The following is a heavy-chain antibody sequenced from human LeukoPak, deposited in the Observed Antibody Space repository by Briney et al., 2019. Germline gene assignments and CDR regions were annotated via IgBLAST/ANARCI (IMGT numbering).Heavy chain of an antibody. Sequence: GGSLRLSCAASGFTFSSYWMTWVRQAPGKGLEWVANINQDGSVKYYVYSVKGRFTISRDNAKNSLYLQMNSLRAEDTAVYYYARIGYASSSLDYWGQGTLVTVSS. J-gene: IGHJ4*02. D-gene: IGHD6-6*01. CDR2: INQDGSVK. CDR3: ARIGYASSSLDY. V-gene: IGHV3-7*01. CDR1: GFTFSSYW.